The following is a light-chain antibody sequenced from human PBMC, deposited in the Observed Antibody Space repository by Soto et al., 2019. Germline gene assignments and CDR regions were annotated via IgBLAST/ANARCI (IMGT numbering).Light chain of an antibody. Sequence: HSALTQPASLSGSPGQSITISCTGTSSDVGNYNYVSWYQQYPGRVPKLLIYMVSNRASGVSNRFSGSKSGNTASLTISGLQAEDEADYFCTSPTPGSLYVFGTGTKVTVL. J-gene: IGLJ1*01. CDR2: MVS. CDR3: TSPTPGSLYV. V-gene: IGLV2-14*01. CDR1: SSDVGNYNY.